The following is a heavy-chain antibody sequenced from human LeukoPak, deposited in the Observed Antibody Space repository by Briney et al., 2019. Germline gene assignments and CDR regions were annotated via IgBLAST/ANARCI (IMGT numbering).Heavy chain of an antibody. J-gene: IGHJ4*02. CDR1: GFMFSSYW. CDR3: VREDTYSSDTWYGPDY. D-gene: IGHD3-22*01. V-gene: IGHV3-7*01. Sequence: GGSLRLSCAVSGFMFSSYWMSWVRQAPGKGLEWVANIKEDGSQKNYVDSVKGRFTISRDDAKNSLSLQMNSLRADDTAVYYCVREDTYSSDTWYGPDYWGQGTLVTVSS. CDR2: IKEDGSQK.